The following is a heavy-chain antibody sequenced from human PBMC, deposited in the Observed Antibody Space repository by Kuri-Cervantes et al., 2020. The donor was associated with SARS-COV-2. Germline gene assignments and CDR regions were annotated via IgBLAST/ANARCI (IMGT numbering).Heavy chain of an antibody. J-gene: IGHJ6*02. V-gene: IGHV1-2*04. D-gene: IGHD3-10*01. Sequence: ASVKVSCKASGYTFTGYYMHWVRQAPGQGLEWMGWINPNSGGTNYAQKFQGWVTMTRDTPISTAYMELSRLRSDDTAVYYCARGMVRGIIQWYYHAMDVWGQGTTVTVSS. CDR2: INPNSGGT. CDR1: GYTFTGYY. CDR3: ARGMVRGIIQWYYHAMDV.